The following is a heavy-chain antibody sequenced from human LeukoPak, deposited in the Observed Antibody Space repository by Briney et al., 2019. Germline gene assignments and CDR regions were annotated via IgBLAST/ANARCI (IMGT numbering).Heavy chain of an antibody. CDR1: GYSFTKYW. D-gene: IGHD3-9*01. Sequence: GESLKISCKGSGYSFTKYWIGWVRQLPGKGLEWMGIIYPGDSDTSYSPSFQGQVTISADKSNSTTYLQWSSLRTSDTAMYYCARQLWLTGYYYFDYWGQGTLVTVSS. CDR3: ARQLWLTGYYYFDY. J-gene: IGHJ4*02. V-gene: IGHV5-51*01. CDR2: IYPGDSDT.